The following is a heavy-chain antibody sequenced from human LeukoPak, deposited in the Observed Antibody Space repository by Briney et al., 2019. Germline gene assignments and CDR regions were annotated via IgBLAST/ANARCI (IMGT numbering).Heavy chain of an antibody. CDR2: IKYDGSDE. CDR1: GFIFSSYW. J-gene: IGHJ4*02. CDR3: ARSSGWRSEFDY. V-gene: IGHV3-7*01. D-gene: IGHD6-19*01. Sequence: GGSLRLPCAASGFIFSSYWTTWVRQAPGKWLEWVANIKYDGSDEYYVDSVKGRFTISRDNAKNSLYLQMNSLRAEDTAVYYCARSSGWRSEFDYWGQGTLVTVSS.